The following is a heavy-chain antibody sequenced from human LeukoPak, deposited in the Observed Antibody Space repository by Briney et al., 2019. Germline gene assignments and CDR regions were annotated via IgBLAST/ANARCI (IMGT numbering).Heavy chain of an antibody. CDR3: ATGWANYYGSGSLDY. D-gene: IGHD3-10*01. CDR1: GGTXSSYA. CDR2: IFPIFGTA. J-gene: IGHJ4*02. Sequence: SVKVSCKASGGTXSSYAISWVRQAPGQGLEWMGGIFPIFGTANYAQKFQGRVTITADESTSTAYMELSSLRSEDTAVYYCATGWANYYGSGSLDYWGQGALVTVSS. V-gene: IGHV1-69*13.